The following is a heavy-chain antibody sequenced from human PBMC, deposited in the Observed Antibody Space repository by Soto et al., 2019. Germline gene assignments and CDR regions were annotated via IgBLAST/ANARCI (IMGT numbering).Heavy chain of an antibody. CDR3: ARILWSGYYSLGPSY. Sequence: PGGSLRLSCAASGFTFSAYNMNWVRQAPGKGLEWISYISSGSTIIYYADSVKGRFTISRDDAKNSLYLQMNSLRAEDTAVYYCARILWSGYYSLGPSYWGQGTLVTVSS. J-gene: IGHJ4*02. CDR2: ISSGSTII. V-gene: IGHV3-48*01. D-gene: IGHD3-3*01. CDR1: GFTFSAYN.